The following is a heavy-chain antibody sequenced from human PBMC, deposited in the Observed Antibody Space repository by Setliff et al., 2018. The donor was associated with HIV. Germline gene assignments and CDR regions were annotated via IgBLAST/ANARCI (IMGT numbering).Heavy chain of an antibody. CDR1: GYSISSGYY. D-gene: IGHD6-19*01. Sequence: PSETLSLTCAVSGYSISSGYYWGWIRQPPGKGLEWIGSIYHSGNTYYNPSLKSRVTISVDTSKNQFSLKLSSLTAADTAVYYCARGRTQWPNYNYFDPWGLGTLVTVSS. V-gene: IGHV4-38-2*01. CDR3: ARGRTQWPNYNYFDP. J-gene: IGHJ5*02. CDR2: IYHSGNT.